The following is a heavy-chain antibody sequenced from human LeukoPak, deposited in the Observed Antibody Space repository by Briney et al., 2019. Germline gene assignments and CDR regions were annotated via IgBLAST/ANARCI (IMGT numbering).Heavy chain of an antibody. V-gene: IGHV4-61*01. CDR1: GVSVSSGSYY. J-gene: IGHJ6*02. CDR2: IYYSGST. Sequence: SETLSLTCTVSGVSVSSGSYYWSWIRQPPGKGLEWIGYIYYSGSTNYNPSLKSRVTISVDTSKNQFSLKLSSVTAADTAVYYCARELYYYDSSGYSYYYGMDVWGQGTTVTVPS. D-gene: IGHD3-22*01. CDR3: ARELYYYDSSGYSYYYGMDV.